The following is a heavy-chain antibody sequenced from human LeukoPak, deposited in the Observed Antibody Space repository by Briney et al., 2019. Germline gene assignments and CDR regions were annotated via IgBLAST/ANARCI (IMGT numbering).Heavy chain of an antibody. J-gene: IGHJ4*02. V-gene: IGHV3-74*01. Sequence: GESLRLACAASGFTFSRYWIHWVRQAPGEGLEWVSRINPDGSTTTYADSVKGRFTISRDNAKNTVYLQMNSLRAEETAVYYCAKGAYYDFWSGSWADYWGQGTLVTVSS. CDR3: AKGAYYDFWSGSWADY. CDR2: INPDGSTT. D-gene: IGHD3-3*01. CDR1: GFTFSRYW.